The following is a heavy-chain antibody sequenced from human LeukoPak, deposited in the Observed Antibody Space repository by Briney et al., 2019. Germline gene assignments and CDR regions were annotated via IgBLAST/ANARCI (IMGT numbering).Heavy chain of an antibody. V-gene: IGHV3-20*04. CDR3: ARMTAGSGSYYINYYYYFMDV. Sequence: GGSLRLSCAASGFTFDDYGMSWVRQAPGKGLEWVSGINWNGGSTGYADSVKGRFTISRDNAKNSLYLQMNSLRSEDTAVYYCARMTAGSGSYYINYYYYFMDVWGRGTTVTISS. J-gene: IGHJ6*03. D-gene: IGHD3-10*01. CDR2: INWNGGST. CDR1: GFTFDDYG.